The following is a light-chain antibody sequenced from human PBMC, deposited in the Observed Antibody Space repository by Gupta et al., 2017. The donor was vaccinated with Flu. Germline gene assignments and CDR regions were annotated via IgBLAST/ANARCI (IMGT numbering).Light chain of an antibody. CDR2: RDN. CDR1: SSNLGSSS. CDR3: AVWDDNLSSWL. V-gene: IGLV1-47*01. Sequence: QSVVTQPPSASGTPGQRVTISCSGGSSNLGSSSVYWYQQLPGTAPKLLTYRDNRRPSGVPDRFSGSKSGTSASLTISGLRSEDEADYYCAVWDDNLSSWLFGGGTKLTVL. J-gene: IGLJ3*02.